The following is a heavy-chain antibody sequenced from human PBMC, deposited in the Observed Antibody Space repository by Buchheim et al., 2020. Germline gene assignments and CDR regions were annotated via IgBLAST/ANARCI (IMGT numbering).Heavy chain of an antibody. CDR1: GFTFSSFT. J-gene: IGHJ4*02. Sequence: EIQLMESGGGLVKPGGSLRLSCAASGFTFSSFTMTWVRQAPGKGLEWVSSISGSSTYINYADSVKGRFSISRDNAKKPVYLQMSSLSAQDTAVYYCVRVGADSLFDRDYWGQGTL. D-gene: IGHD5/OR15-5a*01. CDR2: ISGSSTYI. V-gene: IGHV3-21*01. CDR3: VRVGADSLFDRDY.